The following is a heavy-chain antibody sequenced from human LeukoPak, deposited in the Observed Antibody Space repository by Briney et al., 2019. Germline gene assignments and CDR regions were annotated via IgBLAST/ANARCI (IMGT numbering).Heavy chain of an antibody. CDR2: IIPIFGTA. CDR1: GGTFSSYA. J-gene: IGHJ6*04. V-gene: IGHV1-69*13. CDR3: ARDEEDGSGTYKEPGYYYYYGMDV. D-gene: IGHD3-10*01. Sequence: SVKVSCKASGGTFSSYAISWVRQAPGQGLEWMGGIIPIFGTANYAQKFQGRVTITADESTSAAYMGLSSLRSEDTAVYYCARDEEDGSGTYKEPGYYYYYGMDVWGKGPRSPSPQ.